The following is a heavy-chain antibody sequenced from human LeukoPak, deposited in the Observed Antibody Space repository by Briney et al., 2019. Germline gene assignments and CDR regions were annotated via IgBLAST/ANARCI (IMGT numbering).Heavy chain of an antibody. D-gene: IGHD3-10*01. CDR1: GFTFSDYY. V-gene: IGHV3-11*06. CDR2: ISSSSSYT. J-gene: IGHJ6*04. CDR3: ARERVNGVWFGESSYTLYYYYGMDV. Sequence: GGSLRLSCAASGFTFSDYYMSWIRQAPGKGLEWVSYISSSSSYTNYADSVKGRFTISRDNAKNSLYLQMNSLRAEDTAVYYCARERVNGVWFGESSYTLYYYYGMDVWGKGTTVTVSS.